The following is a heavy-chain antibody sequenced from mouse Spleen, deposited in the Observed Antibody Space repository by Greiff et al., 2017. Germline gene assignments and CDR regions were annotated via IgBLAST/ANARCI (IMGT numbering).Heavy chain of an antibody. CDR1: GFNIKDYY. J-gene: IGHJ2*01. CDR2: IDPEDGET. V-gene: IGHV14-2*01. CDR3: ARGWEDYFDY. Sequence: EVKLVESGAELVKPGASVKLSCTASGFNIKDYYMPWVKQRTEQGLEWIGRIDPEDGETKYAPKFQGKATITADTSSNTAYLQLSSLTSEDTAVYYCARGWEDYFDYWGQGTTLTVSS. D-gene: IGHD1-1*02.